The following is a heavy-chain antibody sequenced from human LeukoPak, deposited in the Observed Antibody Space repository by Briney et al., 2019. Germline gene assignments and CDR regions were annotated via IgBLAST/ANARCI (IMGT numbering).Heavy chain of an antibody. CDR2: IYYTGST. J-gene: IGHJ4*02. V-gene: IGHV4-61*01. Sequence: SETLSLTCGVSGGSISSGSYSWSWIRQPPGKGLEWIGYIYYTGSTNSNPSLKSRVTISVDTSKNQFSLRLTSVTAADTAVYYCARGYYYDYSGPDFDYWGQGTLVTVSS. CDR3: ARGYYYDYSGPDFDY. CDR1: GGSISSGSYS. D-gene: IGHD3-22*01.